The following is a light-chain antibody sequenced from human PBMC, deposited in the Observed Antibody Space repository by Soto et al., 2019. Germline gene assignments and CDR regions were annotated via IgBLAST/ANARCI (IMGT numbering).Light chain of an antibody. Sequence: DIQMTQYPSSLSASVGDRFTVTCRASQSISIYLNWYQQKPGKAPKLLIYEASSLQSGVPSRFSGSGSGTDFTLTISSLQPEDFATYYCQQSDTTPWTFGQGTKVDIK. V-gene: IGKV1-39*01. CDR3: QQSDTTPWT. CDR2: EAS. CDR1: QSISIY. J-gene: IGKJ1*01.